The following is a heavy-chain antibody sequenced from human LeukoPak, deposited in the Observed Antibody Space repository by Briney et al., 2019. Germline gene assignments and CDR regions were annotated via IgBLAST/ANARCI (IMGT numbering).Heavy chain of an antibody. CDR2: IIPIFGIA. J-gene: IGHJ6*02. CDR1: GGTFSSYA. D-gene: IGHD2-2*02. CDR3: ARDWEIVPAAIHESDYYYYGMDV. Sequence: SVKVSCKASGGTFSSYAISWVRQAPGQGLEWMGRIIPIFGIANYAQKFQGRVTITADKSTSTAYVELSSLRSEDTAVYYCARDWEIVPAAIHESDYYYYGMDVWGQGTTVTVSS. V-gene: IGHV1-69*04.